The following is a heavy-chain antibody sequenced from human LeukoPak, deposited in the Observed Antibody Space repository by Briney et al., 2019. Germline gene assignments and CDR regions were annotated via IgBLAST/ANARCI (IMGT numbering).Heavy chain of an antibody. CDR2: IYTSGST. D-gene: IGHD2-2*01. CDR1: GGPISTYY. J-gene: IGHJ5*02. CDR3: ARDELGYCSTTSCSPYNWFDP. V-gene: IGHV4-4*07. Sequence: SETLSLTCTVSGGPISTYYWSWIRQPAGKGLEWIGRIYTSGSTNYNPSLKSRVTMSVDTSKNQFSLKLSSVTAADTAVYYCARDELGYCSTTSCSPYNWFDPWGQGTLVTVSS.